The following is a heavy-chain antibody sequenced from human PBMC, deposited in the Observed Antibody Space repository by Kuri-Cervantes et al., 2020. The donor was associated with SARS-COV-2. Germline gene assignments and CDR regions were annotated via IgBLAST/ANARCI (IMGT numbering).Heavy chain of an antibody. CDR1: GYTFTSYA. Sequence: ASVKVSCKASGYTFTSYAMNWVRQAPGQGLEWMGWINTNTGNPTYAQGFTGRFVFSLDTSVSTAYLQISSLKAEDTAVYYCAREGGLLWFGELCLRDAFDIWGQGTMVTVSS. CDR2: INTNTGNP. J-gene: IGHJ3*02. V-gene: IGHV7-4-1*02. D-gene: IGHD3-10*01. CDR3: AREGGLLWFGELCLRDAFDI.